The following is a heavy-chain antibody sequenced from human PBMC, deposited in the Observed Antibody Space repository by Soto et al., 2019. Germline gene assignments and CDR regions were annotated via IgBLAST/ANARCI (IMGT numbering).Heavy chain of an antibody. D-gene: IGHD3-9*01. V-gene: IGHV1-24*01. CDR3: ATGVTYYDILTGYYHIGGVDY. Sequence: QVQLVQSGAEVKKPGASVKVSCKVSGYTLTELSMHWVRQAPGKGLEWMGGFDPEDGETIYAQKFQGRVTMTEDTSTDTAYMELSSLRSEDTAVYYCATGVTYYDILTGYYHIGGVDYWGQGTLVTVSS. J-gene: IGHJ4*02. CDR1: GYTLTELS. CDR2: FDPEDGET.